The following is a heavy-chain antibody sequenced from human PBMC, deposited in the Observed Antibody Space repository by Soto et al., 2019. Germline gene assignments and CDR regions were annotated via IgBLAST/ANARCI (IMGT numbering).Heavy chain of an antibody. CDR3: ARDSSWGGGYCISTSCPVDYDGMDV. CDR2: IYHSGST. D-gene: IGHD2-2*03. CDR1: GGSISSSNW. Sequence: PSETLSLTCAASGGSISSSNWWSWVRQPPGKGLEWIGEIYHSGSTNYNPSLKSRVTISVDKSKNQFSLKLSSVTAADTAVYYCARDSSWGGGYCISTSCPVDYDGMDVWGQGTTVTVSS. J-gene: IGHJ6*02. V-gene: IGHV4-4*02.